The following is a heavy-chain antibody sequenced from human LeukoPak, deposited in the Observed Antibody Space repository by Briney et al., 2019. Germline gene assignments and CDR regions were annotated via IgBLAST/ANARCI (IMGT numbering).Heavy chain of an antibody. CDR3: ATGVPAAIIPDY. CDR1: GYTLTELS. J-gene: IGHJ4*02. Sequence: ASVKVSSKVSGYTLTELSMHWVRQAPGKGLEWMGGFDPEDGETIYAQKFQGRVTMTEDTSTDTAYMELSSLRSEDTAVYYCATGVPAAIIPDYXXQGTLVTVSS. D-gene: IGHD2-2*01. CDR2: FDPEDGET. V-gene: IGHV1-24*01.